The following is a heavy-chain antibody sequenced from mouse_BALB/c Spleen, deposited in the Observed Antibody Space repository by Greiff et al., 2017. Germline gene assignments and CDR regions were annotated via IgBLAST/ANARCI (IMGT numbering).Heavy chain of an antibody. CDR2: ISSGGSYT. V-gene: IGHV5-9-4*01. CDR1: GFTFGSYA. J-gene: IGHJ4*01. Sequence: EVQRVESGGGLVKPGGSLKLSCAASGFTFGSYAMSWVRQSPEKRLEWVAEISSGGSYTYYPDTVTGRFTISRDNAKNTLYLEMSSLRSEDTAMYYCARDFITAHYYAMDYWGQGTSVTVSS. CDR3: ARDFITAHYYAMDY. D-gene: IGHD1-1*01.